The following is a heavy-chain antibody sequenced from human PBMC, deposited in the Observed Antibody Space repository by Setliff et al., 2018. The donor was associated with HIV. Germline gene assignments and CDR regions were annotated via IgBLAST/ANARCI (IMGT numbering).Heavy chain of an antibody. V-gene: IGHV4-39*01. CDR1: GGSISSRTYY. Sequence: SETLSLTCTVSGGSISSRTYYWGCIRQPPGKGLEWIGSIYYSGTTYYNPSLKSRVTISIDTSKNQFSLKVNSVTAADTAVYYCARSPRIGVAGEFEYWGQGTLVTVSS. CDR2: IYYSGTT. CDR3: ARSPRIGVAGEFEY. J-gene: IGHJ4*02. D-gene: IGHD6-19*01.